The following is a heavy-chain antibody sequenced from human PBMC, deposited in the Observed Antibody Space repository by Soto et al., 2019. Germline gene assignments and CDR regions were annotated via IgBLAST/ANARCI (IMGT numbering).Heavy chain of an antibody. Sequence: QITLKESGTTLVRPTQTLTLTCTVSGFSLDTWGVGVGWIRQPPGKAPECLALIYWDDDKRYSPSLKNRLTITKDTSKKPVVPTVTNMDPVDTVTYVCASALGSWGSYYFDHWGQGTLVTVSS. J-gene: IGHJ4*02. CDR3: ASALGSWGSYYFDH. CDR2: IYWDDDK. D-gene: IGHD3-16*01. CDR1: GFSLDTWGVG. V-gene: IGHV2-5*02.